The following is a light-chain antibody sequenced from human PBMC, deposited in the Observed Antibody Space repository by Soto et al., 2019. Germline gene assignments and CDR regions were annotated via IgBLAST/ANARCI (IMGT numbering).Light chain of an antibody. CDR2: SAS. J-gene: IGKJ2*01. CDR3: QHYNNAPYT. Sequence: DIQMTQSPSSLSASVGDRVTITCRASQGIINYLAWYQQKPGKVPKLLINSASTLQSGVPSRFSGSGSGTDFTLTISSLEPEDVATYYCQHYNNAPYTFGQGTKLEIK. CDR1: QGIINY. V-gene: IGKV1-27*01.